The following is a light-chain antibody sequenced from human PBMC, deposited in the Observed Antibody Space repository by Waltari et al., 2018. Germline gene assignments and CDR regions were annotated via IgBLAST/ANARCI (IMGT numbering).Light chain of an antibody. V-gene: IGKV3-11*01. CDR1: QSVGSY. CDR3: QQRSNWPLT. J-gene: IGKJ5*01. CDR2: DAS. Sequence: EIVLTQSPATLSLSPGERATLSCRASQSVGSYLAWYHQKAGQAPRLLIYDASTRATGIPARFSGSWSGTDFTLTISSLEPEDFAVYCCQQRSNWPLTFGQGTRLEIK.